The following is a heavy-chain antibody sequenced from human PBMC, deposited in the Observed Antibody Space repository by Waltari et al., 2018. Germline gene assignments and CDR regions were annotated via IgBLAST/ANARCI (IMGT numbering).Heavy chain of an antibody. Sequence: EVQLLESGGGLVQPGGSLRLSCAASGFTFSNYAMSWVRQAPGKGLEWVSLMGGSNGSTYYADSVKGRFTISRDNSKNTLYLQMNSLRAEDTAVFYCAKGISGTNSGIDFWGQGTLVTVSS. V-gene: IGHV3-23*01. J-gene: IGHJ4*02. CDR1: GFTFSNYA. CDR3: AKGISGTNSGIDF. D-gene: IGHD1-26*01. CDR2: MGGSNGST.